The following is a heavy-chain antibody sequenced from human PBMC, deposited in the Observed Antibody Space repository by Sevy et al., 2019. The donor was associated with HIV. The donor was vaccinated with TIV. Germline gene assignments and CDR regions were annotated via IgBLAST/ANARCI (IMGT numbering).Heavy chain of an antibody. Sequence: GGSLRLSCAASGFTFSSYAMSWVRQAPGKGLEWVSAISGSGGSTYYADSVKGRFTISRDNSKNTLYLQMNSLRAEDTAVYYCAKDWGYSSTFYYYGMDVWGQGTTVTVSS. CDR1: GFTFSSYA. CDR2: ISGSGGST. J-gene: IGHJ6*02. D-gene: IGHD6-13*01. V-gene: IGHV3-23*01. CDR3: AKDWGYSSTFYYYGMDV.